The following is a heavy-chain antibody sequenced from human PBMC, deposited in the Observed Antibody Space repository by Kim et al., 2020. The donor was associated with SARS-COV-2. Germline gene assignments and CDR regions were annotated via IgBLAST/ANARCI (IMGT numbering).Heavy chain of an antibody. Sequence: GGSLRLSCAASGFTFSSYAMSWVRQAPGKGLEWVSAISGSGGSTYYADSVKGRFTISRDNSKNTLYLQMNSLRAEDTAVYYCAKDHTRTLNPSIRRVDFWSGYYPHLFDYWGQGTLVTVSS. CDR3: AKDHTRTLNPSIRRVDFWSGYYPHLFDY. CDR1: GFTFSSYA. V-gene: IGHV3-23*01. J-gene: IGHJ4*02. CDR2: ISGSGGST. D-gene: IGHD3-3*01.